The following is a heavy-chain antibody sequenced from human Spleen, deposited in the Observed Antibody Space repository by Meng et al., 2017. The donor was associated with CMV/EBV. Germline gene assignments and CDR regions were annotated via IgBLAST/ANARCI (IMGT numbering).Heavy chain of an antibody. J-gene: IGHJ5*01. D-gene: IGHD4-17*01. Sequence: GGSLRLSCEASVFTFDSYWMTWVRQAPGKGLEWVANIKLDGSEKHYVDSVKGRFTISRDNVKNSLHLQMSSLRTEDTAVYYCARDSDGDYLYNWFDSWGQGTLVTVSS. CDR3: ARDSDGDYLYNWFDS. CDR1: VFTFDSYW. V-gene: IGHV3-7*01. CDR2: IKLDGSEK.